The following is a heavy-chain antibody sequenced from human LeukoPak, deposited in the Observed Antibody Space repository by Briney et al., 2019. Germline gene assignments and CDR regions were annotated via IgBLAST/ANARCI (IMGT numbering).Heavy chain of an antibody. Sequence: SQTPSLTCVISGDSVSSKSAAWNWIRQSPARGLEWLGRTYYRSHWYNDYAVSVKSRITIAADAFQNQFSLHLNPVTPEDTAIYYCTRHLPTVADWFDPWGQGTLVTVSS. D-gene: IGHD4-17*01. CDR1: GDSVSSKSAA. J-gene: IGHJ5*02. CDR3: TRHLPTVADWFDP. CDR2: TYYRSHWYN. V-gene: IGHV6-1*01.